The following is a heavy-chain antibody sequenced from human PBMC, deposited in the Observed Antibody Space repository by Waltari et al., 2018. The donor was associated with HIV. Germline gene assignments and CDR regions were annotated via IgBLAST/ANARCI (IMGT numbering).Heavy chain of an antibody. V-gene: IGHV7-4-1*02. CDR3: ARLNLKNGHLPSY. CDR2: INTETGKP. D-gene: IGHD2-8*01. Sequence: QVQLVQSGSELRTPGASVKVACKTSGYPFTAVALNWVRQAPGQGLQWMGWINTETGKPAYAQDFTGRFVISLDTSVSTTYLQISSLKAEDTAVYYCARLNLKNGHLPSYWGQGTLVTVSS. J-gene: IGHJ4*02. CDR1: GYPFTAVA.